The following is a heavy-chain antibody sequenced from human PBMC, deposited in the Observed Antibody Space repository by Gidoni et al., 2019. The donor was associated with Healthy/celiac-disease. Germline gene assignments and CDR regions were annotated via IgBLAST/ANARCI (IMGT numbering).Heavy chain of an antibody. Sequence: QVTLKESGPVLVKPTETLTLTCTVSGFSLSNARMGVSWIRQPPGKALEWLAHIFSNDEKSYSTSLKSRLTISKDTSKSQVVLTMTNMDPVDTATYYCARIQRSSSWYGGYYFDYWGQGTLVTVSS. CDR3: ARIQRSSSWYGGYYFDY. CDR1: GFSLSNARMG. CDR2: IFSNDEK. J-gene: IGHJ4*02. V-gene: IGHV2-26*01. D-gene: IGHD6-13*01.